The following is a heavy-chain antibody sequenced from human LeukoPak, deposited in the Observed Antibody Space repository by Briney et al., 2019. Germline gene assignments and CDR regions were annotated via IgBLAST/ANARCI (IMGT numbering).Heavy chain of an antibody. Sequence: GGSLRLSCAASGFTFSSYGMHWVRQAPGKGLNWVAFIRYDGNNKYYADSVKGRFTISRDNSKNTLYLQMNSLRAEDTAVYYCARDGRFPPEPLPRYFDYWGQGTLVTVSS. CDR2: IRYDGNNK. D-gene: IGHD1-14*01. J-gene: IGHJ4*02. V-gene: IGHV3-30*02. CDR1: GFTFSSYG. CDR3: ARDGRFPPEPLPRYFDY.